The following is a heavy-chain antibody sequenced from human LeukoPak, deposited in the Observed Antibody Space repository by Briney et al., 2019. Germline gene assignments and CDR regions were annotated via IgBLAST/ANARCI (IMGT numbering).Heavy chain of an antibody. CDR1: GGSISNNY. CDR2: IYSSGST. CDR3: ARAGYYDSSIDY. D-gene: IGHD3-22*01. Sequence: PSETLSLTCTVSGGSISNNYWSWIRQPAGKGLEWIGRIYSSGSTNYNPSLKSRVTISVDTSKNQFSLKLSSVTAADTAVYYCARAGYYDSSIDYWGQGTLVTVSS. V-gene: IGHV4-4*07. J-gene: IGHJ4*02.